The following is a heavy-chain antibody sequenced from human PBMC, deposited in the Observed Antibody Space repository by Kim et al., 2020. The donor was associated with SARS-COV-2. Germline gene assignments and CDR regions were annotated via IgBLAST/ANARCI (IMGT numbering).Heavy chain of an antibody. D-gene: IGHD3-22*01. CDR2: IWYDGSNK. Sequence: GGSLRLSCAASGFTFSSYGMHWVRQAPGKGLEWVAVIWYDGSNKYYADSVKGRFTISRDNSKNTLYLQMNSLRAEDTAVYYCARGSEEYYYDSSGILDAFDIWGQGTMVTVSS. CDR3: ARGSEEYYYDSSGILDAFDI. CDR1: GFTFSSYG. J-gene: IGHJ3*02. V-gene: IGHV3-33*01.